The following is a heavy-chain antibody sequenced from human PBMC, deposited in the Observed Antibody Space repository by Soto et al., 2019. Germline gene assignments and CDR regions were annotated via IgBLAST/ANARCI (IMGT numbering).Heavy chain of an antibody. CDR1: GFTFSSYG. V-gene: IGHV3-33*01. CDR3: ARDRRGDGAFDI. CDR2: IWYDGSNK. J-gene: IGHJ3*02. D-gene: IGHD2-21*02. Sequence: QVQLVESGGGVVQPGRSLRLSCAASGFTFSSYGMQWVRQAPGKGLEWVAVIWYDGSNKYYADSVKGRFTISRDNSKNTLYLQMNSLRAEDTAVYYCARDRRGDGAFDIWGQGTMVTVSS.